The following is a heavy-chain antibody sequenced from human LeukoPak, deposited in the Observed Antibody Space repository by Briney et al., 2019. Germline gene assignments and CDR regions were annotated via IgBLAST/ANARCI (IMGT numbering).Heavy chain of an antibody. V-gene: IGHV1-2*02. J-gene: IGHJ4*02. CDR2: INPNSGGT. Sequence: ASVKVSCKASGYTFTGYYMHWVRQAPGQGLEWMGWINPNSGGTNYAQKFQGRVTMTRDTSISTAYMELSRLRSDDTAVYYCARDLNQQARDHPDDYWGQGTLVTVSS. CDR1: GYTFTGYY. D-gene: IGHD1-14*01. CDR3: ARDLNQQARDHPDDY.